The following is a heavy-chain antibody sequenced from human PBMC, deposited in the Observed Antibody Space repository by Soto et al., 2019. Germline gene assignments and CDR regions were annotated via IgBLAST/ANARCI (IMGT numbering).Heavy chain of an antibody. CDR2: IYYSGST. V-gene: IGHV4-59*08. J-gene: IGHJ4*02. D-gene: IGHD2-2*01. CDR1: GGSISSYY. CDR3: ARQGHCSSTSCYED. Sequence: PSETLSLTCTVSGGSISSYYWSWIRQPPGKGLEWIGYIYYSGSTNYNPSLKSRVTISVDTSKNQFSLKLSSVTAADTAVYYCARQGHCSSTSCYEDWGQGTLLTVSS.